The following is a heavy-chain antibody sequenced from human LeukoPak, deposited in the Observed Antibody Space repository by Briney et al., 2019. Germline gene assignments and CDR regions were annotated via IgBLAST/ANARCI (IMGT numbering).Heavy chain of an antibody. CDR2: INPNSGAT. CDR3: ARNSRYEY. V-gene: IGHV1-2*02. D-gene: IGHD5-18*01. Sequence: PXXGLEWMGWINPNSGATDYAQKFQGRVTMTRDTSISTTYMELSSLRFDDTAVYYCARNSRYEYWGQGTLVTVSS. J-gene: IGHJ4*02.